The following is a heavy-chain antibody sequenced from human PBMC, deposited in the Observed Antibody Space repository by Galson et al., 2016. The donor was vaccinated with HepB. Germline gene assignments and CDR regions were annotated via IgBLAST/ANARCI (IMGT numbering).Heavy chain of an antibody. CDR2: MNPNSGDT. Sequence: SVKVSCKASGYTFTSYDLNWVRQATGQGLEWLGWMNPNSGDTGYAQKFQGRVTLTRSTSLRTAYMELRSLTSEDTAVYYCARLNGGAPRGSYNYYYGMDVWGQGTTVTVSS. CDR3: ARLNGGAPRGSYNYYYGMDV. D-gene: IGHD3-10*01. J-gene: IGHJ6*02. CDR1: GYTFTSYD. V-gene: IGHV1-8*01.